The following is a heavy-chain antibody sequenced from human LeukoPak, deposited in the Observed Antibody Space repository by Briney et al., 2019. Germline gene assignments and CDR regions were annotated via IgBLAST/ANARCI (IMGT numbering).Heavy chain of an antibody. CDR2: ISSRSRTI. Sequence: GGSLRLSCAVSGFNFNDYYMAWIRQAPGKGLEWVSYISSRSRTIYYADSVKGRFTISRNNARSSLYLQMNSLRVEDTAVYYCARDTWNSHYYFDHWGQGILVTVSS. V-gene: IGHV3-11*01. D-gene: IGHD2/OR15-2a*01. CDR1: GFNFNDYY. CDR3: ARDTWNSHYYFDH. J-gene: IGHJ4*02.